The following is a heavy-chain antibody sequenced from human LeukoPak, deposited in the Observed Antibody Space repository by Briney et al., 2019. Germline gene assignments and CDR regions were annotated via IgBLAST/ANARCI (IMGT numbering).Heavy chain of an antibody. Sequence: SETLSLTCTVSGGSISSSSYYWGWIRQPPGKGLEWIGSIYYSGSTYYNPSLKSRVTISVDTSKNQFSLKLSSVTAADTAVYYCARLEAEMATMYYYYYYMDVWGKGTTVTVSS. J-gene: IGHJ6*03. CDR2: IYYSGST. V-gene: IGHV4-39*01. D-gene: IGHD5-24*01. CDR3: ARLEAEMATMYYYYYYMDV. CDR1: GGSISSSSYY.